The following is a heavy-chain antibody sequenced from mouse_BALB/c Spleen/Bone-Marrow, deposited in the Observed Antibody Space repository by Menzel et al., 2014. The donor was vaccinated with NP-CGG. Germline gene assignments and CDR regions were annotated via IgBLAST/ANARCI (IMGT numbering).Heavy chain of an antibody. V-gene: IGHV4-1*02. CDR1: GLDFSRYW. CDR3: SRLGYYGGFAY. D-gene: IGHD2-3*01. J-gene: IGHJ3*01. CDR2: INPDSSTI. Sequence: EVMMLESGGGLVQPGGSLKLSCASSGLDFSRYWMRWLRQAPGKGLEWIGEINPDSSTINFTPSLKDKFIISRDNGKNTLYLQMSKVRSEDTALYYCSRLGYYGGFAYWCQGTLVTVSA.